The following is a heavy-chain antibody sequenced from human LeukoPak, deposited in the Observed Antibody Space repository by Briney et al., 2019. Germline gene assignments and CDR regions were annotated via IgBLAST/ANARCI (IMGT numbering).Heavy chain of an antibody. J-gene: IGHJ4*02. Sequence: SETLSLTCTVSGGPMSSSSFYWGWIRQPPGKGLEWIGTIYYSGTTFYNPSLKRRGTVSVDTAKNQFSLRLTSVTAADTAVYYCARGRGGFDNWGQGTLVTVSS. D-gene: IGHD1-26*01. CDR3: ARGRGGFDN. V-gene: IGHV4-39*01. CDR2: IYYSGTT. CDR1: GGPMSSSSFY.